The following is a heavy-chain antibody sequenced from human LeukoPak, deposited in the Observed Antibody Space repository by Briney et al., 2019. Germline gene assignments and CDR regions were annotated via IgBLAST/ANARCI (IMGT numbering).Heavy chain of an antibody. CDR2: MNPNSGNT. Sequence: ASVKVSCKASGYTFTSYDINWVRQATGQGLEWMGWMNPNSGNTGYAQKFQGRVTVTRNTSISTAYMELSSLRSEDTAVYYCASHYDFWSGATPWGQGTLVTVSS. D-gene: IGHD3-3*01. J-gene: IGHJ5*02. V-gene: IGHV1-8*01. CDR3: ASHYDFWSGATP. CDR1: GYTFTSYD.